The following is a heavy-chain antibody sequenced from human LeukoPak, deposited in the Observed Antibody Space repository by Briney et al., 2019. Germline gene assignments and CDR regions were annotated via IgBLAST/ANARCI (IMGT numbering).Heavy chain of an antibody. CDR3: ARDSSGWYTEGYFDY. CDR1: GYTFTSYA. V-gene: IGHV1-3*01. D-gene: IGHD6-19*01. CDR2: INAGNGNT. J-gene: IGHJ4*02. Sequence: EASVKVSCKASGYTFTSYAMHWVRQAPGQRLEWRGWINAGNGNTKYSQKFQGRVTITRDTSASTAYMELSSLRSEDTAVYYCARDSSGWYTEGYFDYWGQGTLVTVSS.